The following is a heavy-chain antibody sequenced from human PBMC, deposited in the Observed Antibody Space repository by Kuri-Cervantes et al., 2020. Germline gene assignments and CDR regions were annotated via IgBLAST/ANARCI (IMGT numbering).Heavy chain of an antibody. J-gene: IGHJ3*02. D-gene: IGHD6-6*01. CDR3: ARDPSIAAPNDAFDI. Sequence: SVKVSCKASGGTFSSYAISWVRQAPGQGLEWMGGIIPIFGTANYAQKFQGRVTITADESTSTAYMELSCLRSEDTAVYYCARDPSIAAPNDAFDIWGQGTMVTVSS. V-gene: IGHV1-69*13. CDR2: IIPIFGTA. CDR1: GGTFSSYA.